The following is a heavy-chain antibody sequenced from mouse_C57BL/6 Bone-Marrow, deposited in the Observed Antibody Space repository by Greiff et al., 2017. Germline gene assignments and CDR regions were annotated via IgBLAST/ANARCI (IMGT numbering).Heavy chain of an antibody. V-gene: IGHV1-64*01. J-gene: IGHJ2*01. CDR2: IHPNSGST. CDR3: AREDTTVVAPFDY. Sequence: QVQLQQPGAELVKPGASVKLSCKASGYTFTSYWMHWVKQRPGQGLEWIGMIHPNSGSTNYNEKFKSKATLTVDKSSSTAYMQLSSLTSEDYAVYYCAREDTTVVAPFDYWGQGTTLTVSS. CDR1: GYTFTSYW. D-gene: IGHD1-1*01.